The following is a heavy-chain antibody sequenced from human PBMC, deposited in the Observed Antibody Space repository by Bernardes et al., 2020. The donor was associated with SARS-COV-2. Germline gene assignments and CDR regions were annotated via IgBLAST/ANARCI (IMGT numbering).Heavy chain of an antibody. CDR3: AKEWDTVPGNAFDI. Sequence: GGSLSLSCEASGFPLSSYARSWVRKAPGRGREWFSPIRGNVNTTYYADSVKGRFTISRDNSENTLYLQMNSLRVEDTAVYYCAKEWDTVPGNAFDIWGHGTLVTVSS. D-gene: IGHD2-8*01. J-gene: IGHJ3*02. CDR2: IRGNVNTT. V-gene: IGHV3-23*01. CDR1: GFPLSSYA.